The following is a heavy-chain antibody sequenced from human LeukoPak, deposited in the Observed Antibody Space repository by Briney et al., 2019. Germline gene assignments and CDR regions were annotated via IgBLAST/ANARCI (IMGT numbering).Heavy chain of an antibody. CDR2: ISSNGNST. D-gene: IGHD6-19*01. CDR1: GFTFSTYA. CDR3: TRASGDTSGWPFDY. V-gene: IGHV3-64*01. Sequence: GGSLRLSCGASGFTFSTYAMHWVRQAPGKRLEYVSAISSNGNSTYYANSVKGRFTISRDNSKNTLYLQMGSLRAEDMAVYYCTRASGDTSGWPFDYWGQGILVTVSS. J-gene: IGHJ4*02.